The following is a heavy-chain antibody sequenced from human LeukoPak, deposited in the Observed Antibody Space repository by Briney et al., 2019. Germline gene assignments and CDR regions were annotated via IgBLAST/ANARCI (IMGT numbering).Heavy chain of an antibody. D-gene: IGHD3-22*01. Sequence: ASVKVSRKASGYTFTSYYMHWVRQAPGQGLEWMGIINPSGGSTSYAQKFQGRVTMTRDTSTSTVYMELSSLRPEDTAVYYCARDEGGPYYYDSSGYENWGQGTLVTVSS. V-gene: IGHV1-46*01. J-gene: IGHJ4*02. CDR1: GYTFTSYY. CDR3: ARDEGGPYYYDSSGYEN. CDR2: INPSGGST.